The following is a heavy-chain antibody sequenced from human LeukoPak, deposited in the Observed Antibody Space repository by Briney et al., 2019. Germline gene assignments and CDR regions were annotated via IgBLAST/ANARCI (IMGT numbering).Heavy chain of an antibody. CDR3: AREPGTTMGDAFDI. CDR2: ISSSSSYI. D-gene: IGHD1-1*01. CDR1: GFTFSSSS. J-gene: IGHJ3*02. V-gene: IGHV3-21*01. Sequence: GGSLRLSCAASGFTFSSSSMNWVRQAPGKGLEWVSSISSSSSYIYYADSVKGRFTISRDNTKNSLYLQMNSLRAEDTAVYYCAREPGTTMGDAFDIWGQGTMVTVSS.